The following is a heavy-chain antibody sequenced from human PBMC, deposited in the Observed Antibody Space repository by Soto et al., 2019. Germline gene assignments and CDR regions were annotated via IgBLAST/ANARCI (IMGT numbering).Heavy chain of an antibody. V-gene: IGHV3-23*01. Sequence: GGSLRLSCAASGFTFNNYAMSWVRQVPGKGLEWVSAISGDATSSYYADSVKGRFTISRDSAKNTLYLQMNSLRAEDTAIYYCARGFCSAWCQSFHYWGQGTVVTVSS. J-gene: IGHJ4*02. D-gene: IGHD6-19*01. CDR2: ISGDATSS. CDR1: GFTFNNYA. CDR3: ARGFCSAWCQSFHY.